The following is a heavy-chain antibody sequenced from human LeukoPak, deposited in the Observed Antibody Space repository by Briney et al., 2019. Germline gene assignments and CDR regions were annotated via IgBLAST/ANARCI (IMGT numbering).Heavy chain of an antibody. Sequence: GASVEVSCKSSGYTFTHYYMHGVRPAPGQGREWVGLIDPNSGGKNYAQKLQGRVTMTRDKSISTAYMELSRLRSDDTAVYYCARADDGDYVEGFDYWGQGTLVTVSS. CDR1: GYTFTHYY. CDR3: ARADDGDYVEGFDY. V-gene: IGHV1-2*06. CDR2: IDPNSGGK. D-gene: IGHD4-17*01. J-gene: IGHJ4*02.